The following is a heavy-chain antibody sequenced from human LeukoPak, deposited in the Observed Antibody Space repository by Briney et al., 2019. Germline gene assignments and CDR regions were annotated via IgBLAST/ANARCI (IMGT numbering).Heavy chain of an antibody. CDR3: ARGTYYHAFDI. Sequence: PGGSLRLSCAASGFTVSSNYMSWVRQAPGRGLEWVSVIYSGGSTYYADSVKGRFTISRDNSKNTLYLQMNSLRAEDTAVYYCARGTYYHAFDIWGQGTMVTVSS. V-gene: IGHV3-53*01. CDR1: GFTVSSNY. J-gene: IGHJ3*02. CDR2: IYSGGST. D-gene: IGHD3-10*01.